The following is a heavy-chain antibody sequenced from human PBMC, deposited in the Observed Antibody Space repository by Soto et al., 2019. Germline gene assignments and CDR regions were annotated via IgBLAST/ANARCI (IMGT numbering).Heavy chain of an antibody. Sequence: PVRSLRLACACSVFTFSDYYMSWIRQSPGQWLEWVSYMSSSGVTVFYADSVKGRFTISRDNAKNSLYLQMYSLRAEDSAVYYCARNTILVAGADYKGTEFWGQGTTVTVSS. V-gene: IGHV3-11*01. CDR3: ARNTILVAGADYKGTEF. CDR2: MSSSGVTV. D-gene: IGHD6-19*01. J-gene: IGHJ6*02. CDR1: VFTFSDYY.